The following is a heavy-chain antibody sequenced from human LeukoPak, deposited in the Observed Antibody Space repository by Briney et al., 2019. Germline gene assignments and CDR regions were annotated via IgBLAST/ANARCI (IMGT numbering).Heavy chain of an antibody. Sequence: GGSLRLSCAASGFTFSSQPMHWVRQTPGKGLEWVALISFDGKNKFYGDSVIGRFTISRDNTKNTLLLQMNSLRAEDMGVYYCVRPMTTTRNFEHWGQGTLVIVSS. CDR1: GFTFSSQP. CDR2: ISFDGKNK. V-gene: IGHV3-30*03. CDR3: VRPMTTTRNFEH. J-gene: IGHJ4*02. D-gene: IGHD1-1*01.